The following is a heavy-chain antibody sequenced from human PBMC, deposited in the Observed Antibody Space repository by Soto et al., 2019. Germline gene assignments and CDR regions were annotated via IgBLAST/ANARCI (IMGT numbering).Heavy chain of an antibody. CDR3: GRGARDYDFWSGHYFDY. V-gene: IGHV1-69*01. CDR2: IIPIFGTA. D-gene: IGHD3-3*01. J-gene: IGHJ4*02. CDR1: GGTFSSYA. Sequence: QVQLVQSGAEVKKPGSSVKVSCKASGGTFSSYAISWVRQAPGQGLEWMGGIIPIFGTANYAQKFQGRVTITADESTSTAYMELSSLRSEDTAVYYCGRGARDYDFWSGHYFDYWGQGTLVTVSS.